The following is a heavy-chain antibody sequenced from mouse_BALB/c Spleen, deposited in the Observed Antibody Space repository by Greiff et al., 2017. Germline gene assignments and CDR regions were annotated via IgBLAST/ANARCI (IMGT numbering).Heavy chain of an antibody. D-gene: IGHD3-2*01. CDR1: GFAFSSYD. CDR2: ISSGGGST. J-gene: IGHJ4*01. Sequence: EVMLVESGGGLVKPGGSLKLSCAASGFAFSSYDMSWVRQTPEKRLEWVAYISSGGGSTYYPDTVKGRFTISRDNAKNTLYLQMSSLKSEDTAMYYCAKTARAAAAMDYWGQGTSVTVSS. V-gene: IGHV5-12-1*01. CDR3: AKTARAAAAMDY.